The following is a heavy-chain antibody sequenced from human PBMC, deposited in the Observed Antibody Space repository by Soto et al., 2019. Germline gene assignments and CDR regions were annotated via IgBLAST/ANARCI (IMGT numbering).Heavy chain of an antibody. CDR3: ANFVNYNIFGLYYGMDV. CDR1: GYTFTSYD. D-gene: IGHD3-10*02. V-gene: IGHV1-8*01. CDR2: MNPNSGNT. J-gene: IGHJ6*02. Sequence: ASVKVSCKASGYTFTSYDINWVRQATGQGLEWMGWMNPNSGNTGYAQKFQGRVTMTRNTSISTAYMELSSLRSEDTAVYYCANFVNYNIFGLYYGMDVWGQGTTVTVSS.